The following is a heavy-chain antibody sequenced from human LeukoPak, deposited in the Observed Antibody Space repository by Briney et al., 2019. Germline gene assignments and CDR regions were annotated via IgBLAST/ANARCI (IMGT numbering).Heavy chain of an antibody. D-gene: IGHD1-14*01. V-gene: IGHV1-18*01. CDR3: SRPEGGAFHY. Sequence: ASVKVSCMPSGYTFTSYAIGRLRQAPGQGPEWVGWMSIFNNKTDYAKKFQGRVTVTTDTSTTTAYMELRSLTSDDTAVYYCSRPEGGAFHYWGQGTPGTVSA. CDR2: MSIFNNKT. CDR1: GYTFTSYA. J-gene: IGHJ4*02.